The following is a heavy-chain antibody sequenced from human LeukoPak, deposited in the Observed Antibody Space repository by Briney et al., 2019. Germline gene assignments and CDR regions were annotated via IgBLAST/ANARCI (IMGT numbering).Heavy chain of an antibody. CDR1: GFTFDDYG. CDR3: AKTLYTSSSLDS. V-gene: IGHV3-20*04. Sequence: PGGSLRLSCAASGFTFDDYGMSWVRHAPGKGLEWISGVNWNGGSTGYADSVKGRFTISRDNAKNSLYLQMNSLRAEDTALYYCAKTLYTSSSLDSWGQGTLVTVSS. CDR2: VNWNGGST. J-gene: IGHJ4*02. D-gene: IGHD6-13*01.